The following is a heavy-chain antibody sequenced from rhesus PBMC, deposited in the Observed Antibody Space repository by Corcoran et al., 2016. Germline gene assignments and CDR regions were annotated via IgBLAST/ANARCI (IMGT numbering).Heavy chain of an antibody. CDR2: VYTITAET. Sequence: QVQLQESGPGLVKPSETLSLTCTVSGGSISGYYNWHWIRQSPGKGLEGIGAVYTITAETKYSPSLKSRVTISKDTSKNHCALRLTSVTAADTAVYYCARQGYTDHLGGLDSWGQGVVVTVSS. D-gene: IGHD2-39*02. J-gene: IGHJ6*01. CDR3: ARQGYTDHLGGLDS. CDR1: GGSISGYYN. V-gene: IGHV4-143*01.